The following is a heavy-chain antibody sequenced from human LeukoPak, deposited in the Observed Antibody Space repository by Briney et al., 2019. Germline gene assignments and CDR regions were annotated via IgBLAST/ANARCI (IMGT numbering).Heavy chain of an antibody. CDR1: GITFSSYW. Sequence: PGGSLRLSCAASGITFSSYWMHWVRQAPGKGLEWVAVIWYDGSNKYYADSVKGRFTISRDNSKNTLYLQMNSLRAEDTAVYYCARDYSSGSYYFDYWGQGTLVTVSS. CDR2: IWYDGSNK. D-gene: IGHD6-19*01. CDR3: ARDYSSGSYYFDY. J-gene: IGHJ4*02. V-gene: IGHV3-33*08.